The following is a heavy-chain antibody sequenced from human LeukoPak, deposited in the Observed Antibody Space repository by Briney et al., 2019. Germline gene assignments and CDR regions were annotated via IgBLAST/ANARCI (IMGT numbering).Heavy chain of an antibody. Sequence: SETLSLTCTVSGGSISSYYWSWIRQPPGKGLEWIGYIYYSGSTNYNPSLKSRVTISVDTSKNQFSLKLSSVTAADTAVYYCAGTVDTAMVDYWGQGTLVTASS. V-gene: IGHV4-59*08. CDR3: AGTVDTAMVDY. D-gene: IGHD5-18*01. CDR1: GGSISSYY. J-gene: IGHJ4*02. CDR2: IYYSGST.